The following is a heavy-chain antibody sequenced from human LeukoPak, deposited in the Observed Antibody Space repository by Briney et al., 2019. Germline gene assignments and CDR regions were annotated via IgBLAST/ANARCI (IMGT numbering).Heavy chain of an antibody. V-gene: IGHV4-61*02. Sequence: PSQTLSLTCTVSGGSISSGSYYWSWIRQPAGKGLEWIGRMYTSGSTNYNPSLKSRVTISVDTSKNQFSLKLSSVPAADTAVYYCARTVVVVAATIINWFDPWGQGTLVTVSS. D-gene: IGHD2-15*01. CDR3: ARTVVVVAATIINWFDP. J-gene: IGHJ5*02. CDR2: MYTSGST. CDR1: GGSISSGSYY.